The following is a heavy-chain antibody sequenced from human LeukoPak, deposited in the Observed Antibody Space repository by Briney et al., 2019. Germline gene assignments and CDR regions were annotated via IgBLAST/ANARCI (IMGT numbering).Heavy chain of an antibody. CDR2: IDYRGTA. D-gene: IGHD3-16*01. J-gene: IGHJ4*02. CDR3: ARQMSPRPGGIEIFDN. CDR1: GGSINNDRYY. V-gene: IGHV4-39*01. Sequence: PSETLSPTCTVSGGSINNDRYYWAWIRQPPGKGLEFIGTIDYRGTAYYNPSLKSRGTISVDTYRNQFSLDLSSVTAADTAVYYCARQMSPRPGGIEIFDNWGQGTGVTV.